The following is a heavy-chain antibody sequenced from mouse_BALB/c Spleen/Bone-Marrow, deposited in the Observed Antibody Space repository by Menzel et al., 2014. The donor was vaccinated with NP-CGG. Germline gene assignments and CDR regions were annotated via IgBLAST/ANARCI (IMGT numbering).Heavy chain of an antibody. CDR2: INPYNDGT. V-gene: IGHV1-14*01. Sequence: VQLQQSGPELVKPGASVKMSCKASGYTFTSYVMHWVKQKPGHGLECIGYINPYNDGTKYNEKFKGKATLTSDKSSSTAYMELSSLTSEDSAAYYCARPRQLGLPYYFDYWGQGTTLTVSS. CDR1: GYTFTSYV. D-gene: IGHD3-2*01. CDR3: ARPRQLGLPYYFDY. J-gene: IGHJ2*01.